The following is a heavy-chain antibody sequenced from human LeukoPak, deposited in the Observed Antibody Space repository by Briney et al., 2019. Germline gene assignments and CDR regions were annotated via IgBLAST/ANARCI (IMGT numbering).Heavy chain of an antibody. CDR2: IYYSGST. D-gene: IGHD3-22*01. CDR1: GGSISSSSYY. Sequence: PSETPSLTCTVSGGSISSSSYYWGWIRQPPGKGLEWIGSIYYSGSTYYNPSLKSRVTISVDTSKNQFSLKPSSVTAADTAVYYCARRYYYDSSGYYPFDYWGQGTLVTVSS. V-gene: IGHV4-39*01. J-gene: IGHJ4*02. CDR3: ARRYYYDSSGYYPFDY.